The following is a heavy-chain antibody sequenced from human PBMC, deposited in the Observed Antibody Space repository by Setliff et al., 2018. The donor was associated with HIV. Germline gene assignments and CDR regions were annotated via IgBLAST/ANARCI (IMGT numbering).Heavy chain of an antibody. CDR2: MFYSGTT. Sequence: PSETLSLTCSVSGDSLTSGGFFWSWIRQRPEKGLEWIGHMFYSGTTYYSPSLKSRVRISRDTSENQFSLKLTSVTAADTAVYYCARITIFVPGNPYFYGMDVWGQGTTVTVSS. D-gene: IGHD3-3*01. V-gene: IGHV4-31*03. CDR1: GDSLTSGGFF. J-gene: IGHJ6*02. CDR3: ARITIFVPGNPYFYGMDV.